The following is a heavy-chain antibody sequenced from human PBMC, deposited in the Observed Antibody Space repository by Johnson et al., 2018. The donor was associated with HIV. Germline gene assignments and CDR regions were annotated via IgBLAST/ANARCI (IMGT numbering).Heavy chain of an antibody. D-gene: IGHD6-6*01. CDR2: ISSSGSTI. J-gene: IGHJ3*02. CDR1: GFTFSDYY. CDR3: ARDSGITDDSSSSYPDAFDI. V-gene: IGHV3-11*04. Sequence: VESGGGLVKPGGSLRLSCAASGFTFSDYYMSWIRQAPGKGLEWVSYISSSGSTIYYADSVKRRFTISRDNAQHSLYLQMNSLRAEDTAVYYSARDSGITDDSSSSYPDAFDIWGQGTMVTVSS.